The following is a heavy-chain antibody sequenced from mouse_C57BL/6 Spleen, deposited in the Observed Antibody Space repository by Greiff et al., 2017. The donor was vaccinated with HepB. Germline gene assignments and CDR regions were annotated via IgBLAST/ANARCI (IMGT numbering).Heavy chain of an antibody. V-gene: IGHV14-2*01. CDR2: IDPEDGET. Sequence: EVQRVESGAELVKPGASVKLSCTASGFNIKDYYMHWVKQRTEQGLEWIGRIDPEDGETKYAPNFQGKATITADTSSNTAYLQLSSLTSEDTAVYYCASYYYGSSYWGQGTTLTVSS. CDR3: ASYYYGSSY. CDR1: GFNIKDYY. D-gene: IGHD1-1*01. J-gene: IGHJ2*01.